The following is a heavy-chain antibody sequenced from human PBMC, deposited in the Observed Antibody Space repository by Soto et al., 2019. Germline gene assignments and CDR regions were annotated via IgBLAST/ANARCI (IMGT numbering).Heavy chain of an antibody. Sequence: QVQLQESGPGLVKPSQTLSLTCTVSGGSISSGGYYWSWIRQHPGKGLEWIGYIYYSGSTYYNPSLKSRVTISVDTSKNQFSMKLSSVTAAVTAVYYCARTNPYSYYYDSSGYYFFDYWGQGTLVTVSS. CDR3: ARTNPYSYYYDSSGYYFFDY. CDR1: GGSISSGGYY. J-gene: IGHJ4*02. CDR2: IYYSGST. D-gene: IGHD3-22*01. V-gene: IGHV4-31*03.